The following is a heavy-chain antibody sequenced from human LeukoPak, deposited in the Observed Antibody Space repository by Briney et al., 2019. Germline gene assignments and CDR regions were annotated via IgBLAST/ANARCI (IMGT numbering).Heavy chain of an antibody. CDR2: ISWNSGSI. D-gene: IGHD2-2*01. Sequence: GRSLRLSCAASGFTFDDYAIHWVRQAPGKGLEWVSGISWNSGSIGYADSVKGRFTISRDNAKNSLYLQMNSLSAEDMALYYCAKDRGYCSSTSCPFDAFDIWGQGTMVTVSS. CDR3: AKDRGYCSSTSCPFDAFDI. CDR1: GFTFDDYA. V-gene: IGHV3-9*03. J-gene: IGHJ3*02.